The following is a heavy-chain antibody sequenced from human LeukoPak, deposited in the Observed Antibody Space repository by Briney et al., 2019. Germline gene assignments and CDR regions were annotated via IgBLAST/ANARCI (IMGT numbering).Heavy chain of an antibody. D-gene: IGHD2-15*01. J-gene: IGHJ4*02. CDR3: ARRGGSISWRKPVDY. CDR1: GGSFSGYY. Sequence: SETLSLTCAVYGGSFSGYYWSWIRQPPGKGLEWIGEINHSGSTNYNPSLKSRVTISVDTSKNQFSLKLSSVTAADTAVYYCARRGGSISWRKPVDYWGQGTLVTVSS. V-gene: IGHV4-34*01. CDR2: INHSGST.